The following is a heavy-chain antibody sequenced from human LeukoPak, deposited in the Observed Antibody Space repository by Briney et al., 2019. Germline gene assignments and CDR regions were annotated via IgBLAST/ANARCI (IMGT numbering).Heavy chain of an antibody. J-gene: IGHJ5*02. D-gene: IGHD3-22*01. V-gene: IGHV4-59*11. CDR3: ARLYDSSGYTNWLDP. CDR1: GGSISSHY. CDR2: IYYSWSS. Sequence: PSETLSLTCTVSGGSISSHYWSWIRQPPGKGLEWIGYIYYSWSSKYNPSLKSRVTISVDTSKNQFSLKLSSVTAADTAVYYCARLYDSSGYTNWLDPWGQGTLVTVSS.